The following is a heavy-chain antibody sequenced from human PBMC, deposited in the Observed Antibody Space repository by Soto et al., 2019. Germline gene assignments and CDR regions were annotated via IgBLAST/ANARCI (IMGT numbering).Heavy chain of an antibody. CDR2: IYYSGST. CDR3: ARADYYYYGMDV. J-gene: IGHJ6*02. V-gene: IGHV4-59*01. CDR1: GGSISSYY. Sequence: SETLSLTCTVSGGSISSYYGSWIRQPPGKGLEWIGYIYYSGSTNYNPSLKSRVTISVDTSKNQFSLKLSSVTAADTAVYYCARADYYYYGMDVWGQGTTVTVSS.